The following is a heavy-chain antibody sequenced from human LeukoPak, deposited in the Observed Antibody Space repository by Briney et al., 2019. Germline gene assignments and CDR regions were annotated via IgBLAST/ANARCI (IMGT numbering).Heavy chain of an antibody. J-gene: IGHJ5*02. CDR3: ARASSWYVGWFDP. CDR2: IYHSGST. V-gene: IGHV4-30-2*01. Sequence: SETLSLTCTVSGGSISSGGYYWSWIRQPPGKGLEWIGYIYHSGSTYYNPSLKSRVTISVDRSKNQFSLKLSSVTAADTAVYYCARASSWYVGWFDPWGQGTLVTVSS. CDR1: GGSISSGGYY. D-gene: IGHD6-13*01.